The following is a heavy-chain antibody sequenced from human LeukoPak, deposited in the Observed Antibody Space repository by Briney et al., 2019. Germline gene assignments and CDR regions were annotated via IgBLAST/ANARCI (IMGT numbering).Heavy chain of an antibody. CDR2: INHSGST. D-gene: IGHD5-12*01. J-gene: IGHJ4*02. V-gene: IGHV4-34*01. CDR3: ARAGWLYFDY. CDR1: GGSFSGYY. Sequence: PSETLSLTCAVYGGSFSGYYWNWIRQPPGKGLEWIGEINHSGSTNYNPSLKSRVTISVDTSKNQFSLKLSSVTAADTAVYYCARAGWLYFDYWGQGTLVTVSS.